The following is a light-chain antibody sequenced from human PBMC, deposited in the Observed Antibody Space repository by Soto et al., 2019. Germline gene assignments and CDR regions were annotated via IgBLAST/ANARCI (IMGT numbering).Light chain of an antibody. CDR1: SSNIGSNT. Sequence: QPVLTQPPSMSGTPGQRVTISCSGSSSNIGSNTVNWYQQLPGTAPKLLIYSSDQRPSGVPDRVSGSKSGTSASLAISGLQTEDEADYYCAASHDSRNGWVFGGGTKLTVL. CDR2: SSD. J-gene: IGLJ3*02. V-gene: IGLV1-44*01. CDR3: AASHDSRNGWV.